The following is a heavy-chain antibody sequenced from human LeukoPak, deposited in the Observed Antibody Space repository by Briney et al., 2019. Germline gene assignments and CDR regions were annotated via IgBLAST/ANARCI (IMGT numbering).Heavy chain of an antibody. V-gene: IGHV4-39*02. CDR1: GASISGITNY. CDR2: VDYTGTT. D-gene: IGHD3-16*01. J-gene: IGHJ4*02. CDR3: VSGGVHYDAFDC. Sequence: SETLSLSCSVSGASISGITNYWGWIRQPPGKGLEWIGSVDYTGTTFYNPSLKSRVTVSVDTSKNHFSLRLTSVTAADTAVYYCVSGGVHYDAFDCWGQGTLVTVSS.